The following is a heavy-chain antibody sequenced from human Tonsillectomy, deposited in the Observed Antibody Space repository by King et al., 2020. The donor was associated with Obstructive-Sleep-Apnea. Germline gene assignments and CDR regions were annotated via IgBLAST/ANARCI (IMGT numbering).Heavy chain of an antibody. V-gene: IGHV3-30*03. CDR3: ARHLQAHWTLDY. CDR1: GFTFSNYG. CDR2: ISYDGSEK. Sequence: VQLVESEGGVVQPGRSLRLSCVVSGFTFSNYGMHWVRQAPGKGLEWVAVISYDGSEKHYADSVKGRFTISRDNSKNTLYLQMNSLRAEDTAVYYCARHLQAHWTLDYWGQGTLVTVSS. J-gene: IGHJ4*02. D-gene: IGHD3/OR15-3a*01.